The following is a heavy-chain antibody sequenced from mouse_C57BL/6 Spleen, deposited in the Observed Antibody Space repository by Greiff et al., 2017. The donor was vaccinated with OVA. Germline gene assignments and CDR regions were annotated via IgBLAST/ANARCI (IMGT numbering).Heavy chain of an antibody. V-gene: IGHV1-19*01. J-gene: IGHJ2*01. CDR2: INPYNGGT. CDR1: GYTFTDYY. Sequence: EVKLMESGPVLVKPGASVKMSCKASGYTFTDYYMNWVKQSHGKSLEWIGVINPYNGGTSYNQKFKGKAALTVDKSSSTAYMELNSLTSEDSAVYYCAYYGSSYGGSYYFDYWGQGTTLTVSS. D-gene: IGHD1-1*01. CDR3: AYYGSSYGGSYYFDY.